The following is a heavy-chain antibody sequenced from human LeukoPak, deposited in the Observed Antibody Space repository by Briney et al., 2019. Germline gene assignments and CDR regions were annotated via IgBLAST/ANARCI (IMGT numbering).Heavy chain of an antibody. Sequence: GGSLRLSCAASGFTFSSYGMNWVRQPPGKGLEWVSSISSSSSYIYYADSVKGRFTISRDTAKNSLYLQMNSLRAEDTAVYYCASEKYYYDSSGYYTEAFDIWGQGTMVTVSS. CDR3: ASEKYYYDSSGYYTEAFDI. CDR1: GFTFSSYG. V-gene: IGHV3-21*01. CDR2: ISSSSSYI. J-gene: IGHJ3*02. D-gene: IGHD3-22*01.